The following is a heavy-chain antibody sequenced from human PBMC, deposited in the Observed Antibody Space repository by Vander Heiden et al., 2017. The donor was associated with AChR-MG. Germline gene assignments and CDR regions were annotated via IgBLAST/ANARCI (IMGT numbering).Heavy chain of an antibody. CDR1: GYTFTSYG. CDR2: ISAYNGNT. V-gene: IGHV1-18*01. CDR3: ARHIDCTSCMGITAYYYYMDV. J-gene: IGHJ6*03. Sequence: QVQLVECGAEVKKPGASVKVSCKASGYTFTSYGISWVRQAPGHGLEWMGWISAYNGNTDYAQKLQGRVTMTTDTSTSTAYMELRSLRSDDTAVYYCARHIDCTSCMGITAYYYYMDVWGKGTTVTVSS. D-gene: IGHD2-2*01.